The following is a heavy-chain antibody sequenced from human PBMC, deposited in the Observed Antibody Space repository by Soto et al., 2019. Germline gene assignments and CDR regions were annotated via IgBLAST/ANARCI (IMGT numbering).Heavy chain of an antibody. CDR2: IYYSGRT. CDR1: GESISSSSYY. V-gene: IGHV4-39*01. CDR3: ARQRTTVVTQAYFDR. Sequence: SEPLSLTCIFSGESISSSSYYWGWIRQPPGKGLEWIGSIYYSGRTYYNPSFKSRVTISIDTSKNQFSLKLSSVTATDTAVYYCARQRTTVVTQAYFDRWGQGALVTAPQ. D-gene: IGHD2-21*02. J-gene: IGHJ4*02.